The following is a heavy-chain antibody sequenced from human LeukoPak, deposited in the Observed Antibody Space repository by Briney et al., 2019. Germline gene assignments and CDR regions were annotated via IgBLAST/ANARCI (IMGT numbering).Heavy chain of an antibody. CDR1: GFTFSSYS. Sequence: GGSLRLSCAASGFTFSSYSMNWVRQAPGKGLEWVSYISSSSSYIYYADSVKGRFTISRDNAKNSLYLQMNSLRAEDTAVYYCARGGYSGYDFHYWGQGTLVTVSS. CDR2: ISSSSSYI. V-gene: IGHV3-21*01. J-gene: IGHJ4*02. D-gene: IGHD5-12*01. CDR3: ARGGYSGYDFHY.